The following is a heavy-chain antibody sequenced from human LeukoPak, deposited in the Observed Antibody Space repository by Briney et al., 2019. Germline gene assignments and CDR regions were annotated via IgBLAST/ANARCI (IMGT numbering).Heavy chain of an antibody. J-gene: IGHJ4*02. CDR3: AREEAGTLDY. V-gene: IGHV3-13*01. CDR2: IGAAGDT. CDR1: GFTFSSYD. D-gene: IGHD6-19*01. Sequence: GGSLRLSCAASGFTFSSYDMHWVRQATGKGLEWVSVIGAAGDTYYPGSVKGRFTISRENAKNSLYLQMNSLRAGDTAVYYCAREEAGTLDYWGQGTLVTVSS.